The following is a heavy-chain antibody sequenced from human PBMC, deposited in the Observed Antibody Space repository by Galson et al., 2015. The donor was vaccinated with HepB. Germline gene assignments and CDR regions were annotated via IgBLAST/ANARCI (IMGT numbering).Heavy chain of an antibody. CDR3: AKGPSDYVWGSSRNWFDP. J-gene: IGHJ5*02. D-gene: IGHD3-16*02. V-gene: IGHV3-23*01. CDR2: ISGSGTRR. CDR1: GFTFSSYA. Sequence: SLRLSCAASGFTFSSYAMSWVRQAPGKGLEWVSAISGSGTRRDYADSVRGRFTISRDKSTNTLPLQMNSLRVEDTAVYYCAKGPSDYVWGSSRNWFDPWGQGTLVTVSS.